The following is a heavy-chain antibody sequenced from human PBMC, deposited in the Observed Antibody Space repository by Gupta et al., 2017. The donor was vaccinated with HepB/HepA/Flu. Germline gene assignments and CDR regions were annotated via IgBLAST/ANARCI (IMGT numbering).Heavy chain of an antibody. V-gene: IGHV1-3*01. CDR2: INAGTGNT. D-gene: IGHD6-19*01. CDR1: GYTFTDYA. CDR3: EKRDNSGLCYFDH. J-gene: IGHJ4*02. Sequence: QVQLVQSGAEVQKPGASVKVSCKASGYTFTDYAMHWVRQAPGQRLEWMGWINAGTGNTKYSQYFQGRVTFTIDSSASTVYMELSSLRSEDTAVYYCEKRDNSGLCYFDHWGQGTLVTVS.